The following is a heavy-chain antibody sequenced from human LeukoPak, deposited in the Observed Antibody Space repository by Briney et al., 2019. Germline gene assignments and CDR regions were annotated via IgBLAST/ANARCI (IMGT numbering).Heavy chain of an antibody. Sequence: PSETLSLTCTVSGYSISSGYYWGWIRQPPGKGLEWIGSIYHSGSTNYNPSLKSRVTISVDTSKNQFSLKLSSVTAADTAVYYCARRRHTYYYNSHSRFDPWGQGTLVTVSS. CDR1: GYSISSGYY. CDR2: IYHSGST. CDR3: ARRRHTYYYNSHSRFDP. J-gene: IGHJ5*02. V-gene: IGHV4-38-2*02. D-gene: IGHD3-10*01.